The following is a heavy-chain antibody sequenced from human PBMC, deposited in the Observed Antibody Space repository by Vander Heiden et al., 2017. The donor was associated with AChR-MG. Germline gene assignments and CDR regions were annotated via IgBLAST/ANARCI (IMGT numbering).Heavy chain of an antibody. CDR3: AKVDSSGSY. CDR1: GFTFSSYG. D-gene: IGHD3-22*01. Sequence: VQLVESGGGVVQPGGSLRLSCAASGFTFSSYGMHWVRQAPGKGLEWVAFIRYDGSNKYYADSVKGRFTISRDNSKNTLYLQMNSLRAEDTAVYYCAKVDSSGSYWGQGTLVTVSS. V-gene: IGHV3-30*02. CDR2: IRYDGSNK. J-gene: IGHJ4*02.